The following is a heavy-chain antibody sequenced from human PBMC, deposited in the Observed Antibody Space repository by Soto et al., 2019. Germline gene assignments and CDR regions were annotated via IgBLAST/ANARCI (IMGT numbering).Heavy chain of an antibody. CDR1: GFTFSSYA. Sequence: QPGGSLRLSCAASGFTFSSYAMTWVRQAPGKGLEWVSAISGSGGSTYYADSVKGRFTISRDNSKNTLYLQMNSLRAEDTAVYYCAKDANTIFGVVTWFDPWGQGTLVTVSS. CDR2: ISGSGGST. CDR3: AKDANTIFGVVTWFDP. J-gene: IGHJ5*02. D-gene: IGHD3-3*01. V-gene: IGHV3-23*01.